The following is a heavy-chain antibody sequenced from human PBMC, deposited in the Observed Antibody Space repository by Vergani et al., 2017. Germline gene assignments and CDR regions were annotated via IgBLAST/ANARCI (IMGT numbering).Heavy chain of an antibody. CDR3: ARGHEENMGDIVVVVAGYYFDY. V-gene: IGHV4-34*01. D-gene: IGHD2-15*01. CDR2: INHSGST. J-gene: IGHJ4*02. CDR1: GGSFSGYY. Sequence: QVQLQQWGAGLLKPSETLSLTCAVYGGSFSGYYWSWIRQPPGKGLEWIGEINHSGSTNYNPSLKSRVTISVDTSKNQFSLKLSSVTAADTAVYYCARGHEENMGDIVVVVAGYYFDYWGQGTLVTVSS.